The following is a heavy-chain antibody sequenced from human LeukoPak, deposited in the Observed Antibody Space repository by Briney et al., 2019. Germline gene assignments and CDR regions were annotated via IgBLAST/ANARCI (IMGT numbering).Heavy chain of an antibody. CDR2: ISSSGSTI. CDR3: ARGRKLGIDY. Sequence: GGSLRLSCAASGFTFGSYEMNWVRQAPGKGLEWVSYISSSGSTIYYADSVKGRFTISRDNAKNSLYLQMNSLRAEDTAAYYCARGRKLGIDYWGQGTLVTVSS. D-gene: IGHD7-27*01. CDR1: GFTFGSYE. V-gene: IGHV3-48*03. J-gene: IGHJ4*02.